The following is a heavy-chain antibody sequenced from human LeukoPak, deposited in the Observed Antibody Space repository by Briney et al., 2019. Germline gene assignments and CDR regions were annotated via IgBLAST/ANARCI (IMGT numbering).Heavy chain of an antibody. J-gene: IGHJ6*03. V-gene: IGHV3-30*02. CDR3: AKDEVTRGYYYVDV. CDR2: IRYDGGNK. Sequence: GGSLRLSCAASGFTFSNYGMQWVRQAPGKGLEWVAFIRYDGGNKYYADSVKGRFTISRDDSKNTLYLQMNSLRTEDTAVYYCAKDEVTRGYYYVDVWGKGTTVTVSS. CDR1: GFTFSNYG. D-gene: IGHD4-11*01.